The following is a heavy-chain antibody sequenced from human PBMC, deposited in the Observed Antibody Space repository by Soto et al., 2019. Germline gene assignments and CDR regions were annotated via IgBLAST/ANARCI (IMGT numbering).Heavy chain of an antibody. D-gene: IGHD4-17*01. Sequence: EVQLVESGGGLVQPGGSLRLSCAASGFTFSSYDMHWVRQATGKGLEWVSAIGTAGDTYYPGSVKGRFTISRENAKNSLYLQMNSLRAGDTAVYYCAREDGTVEGYFDLWGRGTLVTVSS. V-gene: IGHV3-13*04. CDR1: GFTFSSYD. CDR2: IGTAGDT. J-gene: IGHJ2*01. CDR3: AREDGTVEGYFDL.